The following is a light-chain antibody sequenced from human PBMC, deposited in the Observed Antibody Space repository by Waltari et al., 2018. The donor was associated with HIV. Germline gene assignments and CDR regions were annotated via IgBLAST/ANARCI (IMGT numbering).Light chain of an antibody. CDR3: QSYDSTLSGSDWV. CDR1: SSNIGAGYD. V-gene: IGLV1-40*01. J-gene: IGLJ3*02. CDR2: GHN. Sequence: QSVLTQPPSVSGAPGQRVTLPCTGSSSNIGAGYDVHRYQQLPGTAPKLLIYGHNHRASGVPDRFSGSKSDTSASLAITGLQSEDEADYYCQSYDSTLSGSDWVFGGGTKLTVL.